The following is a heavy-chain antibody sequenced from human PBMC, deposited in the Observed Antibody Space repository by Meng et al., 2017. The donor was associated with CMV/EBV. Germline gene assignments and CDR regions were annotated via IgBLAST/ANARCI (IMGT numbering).Heavy chain of an antibody. J-gene: IGHJ4*02. CDR1: GGAFSSYA. CDR2: IIPIFGTA. V-gene: IGHV1-69*05. D-gene: IGHD5-18*01. Sequence: SCTATGGAFSSYAIGWVRQAPGPGLEWVGGIIPIFGTANYAQTFQGRVTITTDESTSTAYMELSSLRSEDTAMYYCARLNTALSQDYWGQGTLVTVSS. CDR3: ARLNTALSQDY.